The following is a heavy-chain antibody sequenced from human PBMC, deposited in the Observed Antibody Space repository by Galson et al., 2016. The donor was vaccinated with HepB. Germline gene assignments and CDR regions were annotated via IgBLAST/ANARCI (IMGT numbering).Heavy chain of an antibody. CDR2: ITDDGGNK. D-gene: IGHD4-17*01. J-gene: IGHJ6*02. V-gene: IGHV3-30*03. CDR3: ARSEWTTDPDYYHYHLEV. CDR1: GFTFTSYG. Sequence: SLRLSCAASGFTFTSYGMPWVRQAPGKGLEWVAVITDDGGNKYYADSVKGRFTISRDNSKNTLYLQMHSLRGDDTAMYYCARSEWTTDPDYYHYHLEVWGQGTPVTVSS.